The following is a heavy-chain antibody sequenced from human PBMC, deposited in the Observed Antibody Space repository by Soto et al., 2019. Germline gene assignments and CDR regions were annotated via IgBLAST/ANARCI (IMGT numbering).Heavy chain of an antibody. D-gene: IGHD1-7*01. CDR2: IFESGAT. CDR1: GGSISSSSW. CDR3: TTSPAGELKN. J-gene: IGHJ4*02. V-gene: IGHV4-4*02. Sequence: QVQLQESGPGLVKPSGTLSLTCAVSGGSISSSSWWPWVRQSPGNGLEWIGEIFESGATNYNPSLKSRLPMSVDKSHNHFSLNLSSWTAADTAGYFWTTSPAGELKNWGQGTLVTVSS.